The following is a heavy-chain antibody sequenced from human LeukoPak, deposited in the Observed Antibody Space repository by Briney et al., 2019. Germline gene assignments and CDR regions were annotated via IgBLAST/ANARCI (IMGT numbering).Heavy chain of an antibody. D-gene: IGHD2-2*01. CDR3: GRHRRVILVVPSASVDYSYVCLLGP. Sequence: ASVKVSCKASGYTLTSYGISWVRQAPGQGLEWMGWISAYNGKTNYAQKLQGRVTMTTDTSTSTAYMGMRSLRSDDTAGHYSGRHRRVILVVPSASVDYSYVCLLGPWDHGTLVTVAS. CDR1: GYTLTSYG. V-gene: IGHV1-18*01. J-gene: IGHJ5*02. CDR2: ISAYNGKT.